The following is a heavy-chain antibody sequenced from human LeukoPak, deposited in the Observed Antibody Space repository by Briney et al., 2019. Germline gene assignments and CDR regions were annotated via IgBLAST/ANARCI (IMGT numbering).Heavy chain of an antibody. CDR2: IYSGGST. CDR3: ARDQVGATPIDY. V-gene: IGHV3-66*01. D-gene: IGHD1-26*01. J-gene: IGHJ4*02. CDR1: GFTVSSNY. Sequence: QPGGSLRLSCAASGFTVSSNYMSWVRQAPGKGLEWVSVIYSGGSTYYADSVKGRFTISRDNAKNTLYLQMNSLRAEDTAVYYCARDQVGATPIDYWGQGTLVTVPS.